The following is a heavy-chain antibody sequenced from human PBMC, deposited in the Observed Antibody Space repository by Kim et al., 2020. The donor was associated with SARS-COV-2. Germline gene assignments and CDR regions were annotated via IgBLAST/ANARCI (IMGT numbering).Heavy chain of an antibody. CDR3: GKDDGSGSLDS. J-gene: IGHJ4*02. D-gene: IGHD3-10*01. V-gene: IGHV3-9*01. Sequence: PCLPIANYDMHWVRRPPGKGLEGVSSISKNRGTTIGYAYSVKGRFTVSRDNARSTLYLQMNSLRPEDTAFYYCGKDDGSGSLDSWGQGILAT. CDR2: ISKNRGTTI. CDR1: CLPIANYD.